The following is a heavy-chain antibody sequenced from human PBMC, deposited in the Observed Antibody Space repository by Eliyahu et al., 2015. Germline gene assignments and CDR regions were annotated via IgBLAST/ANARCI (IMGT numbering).Heavy chain of an antibody. CDR2: VSHXGST. Sequence: QVQLHQWGAGLLKPSETLSLRCGVXGXSLSGYXWXWIRQXPGKGLEYIGEVSHXGSTHYTPSLKSRATIFVDSSKNQFSLNLTSVTAADTAVYYCSRGVTNSYGSRNVRQFDFWGQGALVTVSS. D-gene: IGHD3-10*02. V-gene: IGHV4-34*01. CDR3: SRGVTNSYGSRNVRQFDF. CDR1: GXSLSGYX. J-gene: IGHJ4*02.